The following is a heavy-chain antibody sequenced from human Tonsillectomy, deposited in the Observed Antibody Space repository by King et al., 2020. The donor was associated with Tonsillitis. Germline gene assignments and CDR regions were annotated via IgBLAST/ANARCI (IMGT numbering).Heavy chain of an antibody. Sequence: VQLVESGGGVVQPGMSLRLSCAASGFTFNSYGMHWVRQAPGEGLEWGAVISYDGSNEYYSDSLKGRLTTSRDNSKNTLYLQMNSLRAEDTAVYYSAKSTTRGSSSVGAPDYWGQGTLVTVSS. CDR2: ISYDGSNE. CDR1: GFTFNSYG. D-gene: IGHD6-6*01. CDR3: AKSTTRGSSSVGAPDY. J-gene: IGHJ4*02. V-gene: IGHV3-30*18.